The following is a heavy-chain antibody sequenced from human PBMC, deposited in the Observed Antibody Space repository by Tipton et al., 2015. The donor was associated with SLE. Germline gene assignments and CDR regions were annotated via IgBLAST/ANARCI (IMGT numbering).Heavy chain of an antibody. CDR1: DGSISDYY. CDR2: IYASGST. CDR3: ARSNFGGRHDAFDV. V-gene: IGHV4-4*07. J-gene: IGHJ3*01. D-gene: IGHD4-23*01. Sequence: TLSLTCTVSDGSISDYYWTWIRQPAGEGLEWIGRIYASGSTNYNPSLRSRAAMSVDTSKSHVSLKLTSVTAADTAVYYCARSNFGGRHDAFDVWGRGTMVTVS.